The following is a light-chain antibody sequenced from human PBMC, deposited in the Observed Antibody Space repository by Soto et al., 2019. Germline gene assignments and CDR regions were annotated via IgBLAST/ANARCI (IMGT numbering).Light chain of an antibody. CDR1: TGAVTSGHY. J-gene: IGLJ2*01. V-gene: IGLV7-46*01. CDR3: LLTYSGVGVV. Sequence: QAVVTQEPSLTVSPGGTVTLTCGSSTGAVTSGHYPFWFQQRPGQAPRTLIYDTSNKHSWTPARFSGSLLGDKVALTLSGAQPEDEAVYYCLLTYSGVGVVFGGGTKLTVL. CDR2: DTS.